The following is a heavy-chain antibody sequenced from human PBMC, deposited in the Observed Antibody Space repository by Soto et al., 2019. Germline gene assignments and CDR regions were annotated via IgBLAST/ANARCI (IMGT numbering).Heavy chain of an antibody. CDR1: GYTFTSYA. J-gene: IGHJ4*02. Sequence: GASVKVSCKASGYTFTSYAMHWVRQAPGQRLEWMGWINAGNGNTKYSQKFQGRDTINRDTSASTAYMELSSLRSEDTAVYYCARAVAVPADFDYWGQGTLVTVSS. V-gene: IGHV1-3*01. CDR2: INAGNGNT. D-gene: IGHD6-19*01. CDR3: ARAVAVPADFDY.